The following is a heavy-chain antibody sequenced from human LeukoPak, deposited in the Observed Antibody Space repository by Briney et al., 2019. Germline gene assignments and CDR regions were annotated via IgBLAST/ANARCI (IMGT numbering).Heavy chain of an antibody. D-gene: IGHD1-26*01. Sequence: GGSLRLSCAASGSTFISYEMNWVRQAPGKGLEWVSYISSSGNTKYYADSVKGRFTISRDNAKNSLYLQMNSLRGEDTAVYYCAGVGSEGATFDYWGQGTLVTVSS. CDR2: ISSSGNTK. CDR3: AGVGSEGATFDY. V-gene: IGHV3-48*03. CDR1: GSTFISYE. J-gene: IGHJ4*02.